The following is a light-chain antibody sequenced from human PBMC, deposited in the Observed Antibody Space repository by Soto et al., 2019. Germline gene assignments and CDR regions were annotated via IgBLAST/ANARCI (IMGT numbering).Light chain of an antibody. Sequence: QSALTQPASVSGSPGQSITISCTGTSSDVGGYNYVSWYQQHPGKVPKLMIYEVSNRPSGVSNRFSGSKSGNTASLTISGLQAEDEADYYCSSYTSSSTPDVFGTGTKVTVL. CDR3: SSYTSSSTPDV. CDR1: SSDVGGYNY. V-gene: IGLV2-14*01. J-gene: IGLJ1*01. CDR2: EVS.